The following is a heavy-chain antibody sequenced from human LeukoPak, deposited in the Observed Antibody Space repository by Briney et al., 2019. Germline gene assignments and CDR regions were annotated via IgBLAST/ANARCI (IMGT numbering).Heavy chain of an antibody. V-gene: IGHV3-49*05. J-gene: IGHJ5*02. CDR2: IKSKTYGGTA. D-gene: IGHD3-10*01. CDR1: GFTFGDYA. Sequence: KPGRSLRLSCSASGFTFGDYAMGWFRQAPGKGLEWLGFIKSKTYGGTAEYAASVRGRFTISRDDSNSIAYLELNSLKTEDTAVYYCAAETLWFGVHGSFDPWGQGTLVTVSS. CDR3: AAETLWFGVHGSFDP.